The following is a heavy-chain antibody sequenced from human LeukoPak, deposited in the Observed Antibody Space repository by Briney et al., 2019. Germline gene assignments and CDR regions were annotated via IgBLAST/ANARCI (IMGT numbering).Heavy chain of an antibody. Sequence: GGSLRLSCAASGFTFSSYAMSWVRQAPGKGLEWVSGISNSGGSTYYADSVKGRFTISRDNSKNTLYLQMNSLRAEDTGVYFCAKHFYDLSGYYHFDCWGQGTLVPVSS. CDR3: AKHFYDLSGYYHFDC. V-gene: IGHV3-23*01. CDR2: ISNSGGST. D-gene: IGHD3-22*01. J-gene: IGHJ4*02. CDR1: GFTFSSYA.